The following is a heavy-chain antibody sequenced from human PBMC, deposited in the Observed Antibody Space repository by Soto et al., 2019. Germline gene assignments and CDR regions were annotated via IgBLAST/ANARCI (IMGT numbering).Heavy chain of an antibody. CDR1: GGTFSSYA. V-gene: IGHV1-69*06. D-gene: IGHD3-3*01. J-gene: IGHJ4*02. CDR2: IIPIFGTA. Sequence: SVKVSCNASGGTFSSYAISWVRQAPGQGLEWMGGIIPIFGTANYAQKFQGRVTITADKSTSTAYMELSSLRSEDTAVYYCARSQYYDFWSGLRSSGYYFDYWGQGTLVTVSS. CDR3: ARSQYYDFWSGLRSSGYYFDY.